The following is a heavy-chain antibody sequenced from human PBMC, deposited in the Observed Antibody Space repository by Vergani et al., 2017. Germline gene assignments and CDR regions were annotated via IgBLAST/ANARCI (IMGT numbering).Heavy chain of an antibody. J-gene: IGHJ5*02. Sequence: QVQLQQWGAGLLKPSETLSLTCAVSGGSFSGYYWSWIRQPPGKGLEWIGEINNSGSTNYNPSLKSRVTISVDTSKNQFSLKLSSVTAADTAVYYCARGRLAADCTGWVGWFDPWGQGTLVTVSS. CDR1: GGSFSGYY. CDR2: INNSGST. V-gene: IGHV4-34*01. CDR3: ARGRLAADCTGWVGWFDP. D-gene: IGHD2-8*02.